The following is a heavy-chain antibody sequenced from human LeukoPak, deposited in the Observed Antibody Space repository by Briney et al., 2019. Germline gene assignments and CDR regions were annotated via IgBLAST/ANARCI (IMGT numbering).Heavy chain of an antibody. CDR2: ISSSSGYI. CDR3: ARDLVVVPAAILEVNWFDP. Sequence: GGSLRLSCAASGFTFSSYSMNWVRQAPGKGLEWVSSISSSSGYIYYADSVKGRFTISRDNAKNSLYLQMNSLRAEDTAVYYCARDLVVVPAAILEVNWFDPWGQGTLVTVSS. V-gene: IGHV3-21*01. D-gene: IGHD2-2*02. CDR1: GFTFSSYS. J-gene: IGHJ5*02.